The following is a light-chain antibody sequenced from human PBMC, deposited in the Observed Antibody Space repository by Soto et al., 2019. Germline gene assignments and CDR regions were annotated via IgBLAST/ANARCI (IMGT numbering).Light chain of an antibody. CDR2: EVS. CDR3: QSYDSSLSGSGV. CDR1: SSDVGSYNR. J-gene: IGLJ3*02. V-gene: IGLV2-18*02. Sequence: QSALTQPPSVSGSPGQSVTISCTGTSSDVGSYNRVSWYQQSPGTAPKLMIYEVSNRPSGVSDRFSGSKSGNTASLTISGLQAEDEADYYCQSYDSSLSGSGVFGGGTKVTVL.